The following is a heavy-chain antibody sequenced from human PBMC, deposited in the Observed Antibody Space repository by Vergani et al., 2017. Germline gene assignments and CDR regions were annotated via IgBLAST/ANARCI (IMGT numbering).Heavy chain of an antibody. CDR3: ARDRAWYCSGGSCYDY. Sequence: EVQLVESGGGLVQPGGSLRLSCAASGFTVSSNYMSRVRQAPGKGLEWVSVIYSGGSTYYADSVKGRFTISRDNSKNTLYLQMNSLRAEDTAVYYCARDRAWYCSGGSCYDYWGQGTLVTVSS. J-gene: IGHJ4*02. D-gene: IGHD2-15*01. CDR2: IYSGGST. CDR1: GFTVSSNY. V-gene: IGHV3-66*02.